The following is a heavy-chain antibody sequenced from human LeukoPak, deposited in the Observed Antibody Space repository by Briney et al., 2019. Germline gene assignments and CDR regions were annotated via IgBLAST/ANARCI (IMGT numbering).Heavy chain of an antibody. Sequence: GGSLRLSCAASGFTFSSYAMSWVRQAPGKGLEWVSAISGSGGSTYYADSVKGRFTISRDNSKSTMYLQMNSLRAEDTAVYYCAKGITVAAAGNFDYWGQGTLVTVSS. D-gene: IGHD6-13*01. CDR2: ISGSGGST. CDR3: AKGITVAAAGNFDY. J-gene: IGHJ4*02. CDR1: GFTFSSYA. V-gene: IGHV3-23*01.